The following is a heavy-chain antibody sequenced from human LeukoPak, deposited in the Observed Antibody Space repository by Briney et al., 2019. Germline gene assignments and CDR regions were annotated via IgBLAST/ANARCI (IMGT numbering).Heavy chain of an antibody. J-gene: IGHJ4*02. Sequence: GAPVKVSCKASGGTFSSYAISWVRQAPGQGLEWMGGIIPIFGTANYAQKFQGRVTITTDESTSTAYMELSSLRSEDTAVYYCARDKWELTDWGQGTLVTVSS. CDR2: IIPIFGTA. D-gene: IGHD1-26*01. CDR1: GGTFSSYA. V-gene: IGHV1-69*05. CDR3: ARDKWELTD.